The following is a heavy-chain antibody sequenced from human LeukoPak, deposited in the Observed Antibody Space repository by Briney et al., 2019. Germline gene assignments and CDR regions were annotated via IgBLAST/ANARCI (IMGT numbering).Heavy chain of an antibody. D-gene: IGHD3-3*01. J-gene: IGHJ5*02. V-gene: IGHV1-46*01. CDR1: GYTFTSYY. CDR2: INPSGGST. Sequence: ASVKVSCKASGYTFTSYYMHWVQQAPGQGLEWMGIINPSGGSTSYAQKFQGRVTMTRDMSTSTVYMELSSLRSDDTAVYYCARGDPYYDFWSGYYMAWFDPWGQGTLVTVSS. CDR3: ARGDPYYDFWSGYYMAWFDP.